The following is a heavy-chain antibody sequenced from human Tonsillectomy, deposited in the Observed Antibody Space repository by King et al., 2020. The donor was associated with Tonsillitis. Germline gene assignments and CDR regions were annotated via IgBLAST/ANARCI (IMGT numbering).Heavy chain of an antibody. V-gene: IGHV4-31*03. CDR2: IYYSGIT. CDR3: ARGPRYDFWSGPPYMDV. D-gene: IGHD3-3*01. Sequence: QLQESGPGLVKPSQTLSLTCTVSGGSVSSGAYYWNWIRQHPGKGLEWIGYIYYSGITYYNPSLKSRVTISVDTSKKQFSLKLTYVTAADTAVYYCARGPRYDFWSGPPYMDVWGNGTTVTVSS. J-gene: IGHJ6*03. CDR1: GGSVSSGAYY.